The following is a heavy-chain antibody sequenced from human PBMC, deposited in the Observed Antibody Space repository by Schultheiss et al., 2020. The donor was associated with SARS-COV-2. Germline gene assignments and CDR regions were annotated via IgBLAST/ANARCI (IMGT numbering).Heavy chain of an antibody. J-gene: IGHJ4*02. CDR2: ITSTSGYI. Sequence: GGSLRLSCAASGFTFSSYSMNWVRQAPGKGLEWVSSITSTSGYIYYADSVKGRFTISRDNAKNSLYLQMNSLRAEDTAVYYCARATTAMVIEGFDYWGQGTLVTVSS. CDR3: ARATTAMVIEGFDY. CDR1: GFTFSSYS. V-gene: IGHV3-21*01. D-gene: IGHD5-18*01.